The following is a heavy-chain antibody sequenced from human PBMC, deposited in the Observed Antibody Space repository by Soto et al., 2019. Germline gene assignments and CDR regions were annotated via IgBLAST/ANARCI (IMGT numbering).Heavy chain of an antibody. CDR3: ARDTPTGTTPYYYYYYCMDV. J-gene: IGHJ6*02. D-gene: IGHD1-7*01. Sequence: GGSLRLSCAASGFTFSSYEMNWVRQAPGKGLEWVSYISSSGSTIYYADSVNGRFTISRDNAKNSLYLQMNSLRAEDTAVYYCARDTPTGTTPYYYYYYCMDVWGQGTTVTVSS. CDR2: ISSSGSTI. V-gene: IGHV3-48*03. CDR1: GFTFSSYE.